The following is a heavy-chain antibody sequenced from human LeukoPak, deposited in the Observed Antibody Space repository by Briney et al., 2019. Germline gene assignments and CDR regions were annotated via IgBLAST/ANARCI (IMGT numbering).Heavy chain of an antibody. J-gene: IGHJ3*02. Sequence: SETLSLTCTVSGGSMSSHYWSWIRQPPGKGLEWIGFIYYSGTTKYSPSLQSRVTMLLDTPKNQFSLKLTSVTAADTALYYCARLLDNDSSGYPDTFDMWGQGTMVPVSS. V-gene: IGHV4-59*11. CDR1: GGSMSSHY. CDR2: IYYSGTT. CDR3: ARLLDNDSSGYPDTFDM. D-gene: IGHD3-22*01.